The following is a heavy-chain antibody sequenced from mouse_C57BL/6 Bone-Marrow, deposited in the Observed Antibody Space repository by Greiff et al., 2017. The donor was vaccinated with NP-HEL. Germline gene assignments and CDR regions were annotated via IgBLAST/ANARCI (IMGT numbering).Heavy chain of an antibody. D-gene: IGHD6-1*01. CDR1: GYTFTSYW. CDR2: IYPGGGDT. J-gene: IGHJ2*01. CDR3: AREVNGSGTLDY. Sequence: QVQLQQSGAELVKPGASVKMSCKASGYTFTSYWMHWVKQRPGRGLEWIGGIYPGGGDTNYNEKFKSKATLTADKPSSTAYMQLSSLTSEDSAIYYCAREVNGSGTLDYWGQGTTVTVSS. V-gene: IGHV1-55*01.